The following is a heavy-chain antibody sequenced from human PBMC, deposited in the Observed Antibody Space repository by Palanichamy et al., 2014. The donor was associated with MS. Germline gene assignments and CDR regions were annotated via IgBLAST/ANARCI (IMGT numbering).Heavy chain of an antibody. CDR1: GFAFNSYG. V-gene: IGHV3-23*01. D-gene: IGHD3-10*01. CDR2: IRDDSTST. J-gene: IGHJ4*02. Sequence: EVHLLESGGGLAQSGGSLRLSCAASGFAFNSYGMNWVRQAPGKGLKWVSLIRDDSTSTFYADSVRGRFTIYRDNSMNMVYLQMNSLRADDTAVYYCARANYYNSGSYFCLDSWGQGTLVTVSS. CDR3: ARANYYNSGSYFCLDS.